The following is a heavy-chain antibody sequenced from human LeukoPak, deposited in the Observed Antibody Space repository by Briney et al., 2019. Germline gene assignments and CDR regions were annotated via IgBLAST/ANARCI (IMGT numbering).Heavy chain of an antibody. CDR2: IYYSGST. D-gene: IGHD3-10*01. J-gene: IGHJ6*02. CDR1: GGSISSYY. V-gene: IGHV4-59*01. Sequence: SETLSLTCTVSGGSISSYYWSWIRQPPGKGLEWIGYIYYSGSTNYNPSLTSRVTISVDTSKNQFSLKLSSVTAADTAVYYCARDLRITMVRGVDYYYGMDVWGQGTTVTVSS. CDR3: ARDLRITMVRGVDYYYGMDV.